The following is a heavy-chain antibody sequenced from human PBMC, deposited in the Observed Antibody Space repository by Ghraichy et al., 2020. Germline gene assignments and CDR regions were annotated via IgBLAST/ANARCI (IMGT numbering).Heavy chain of an antibody. V-gene: IGHV3-23*01. CDR1: GFTFSSYA. D-gene: IGHD6-13*01. CDR3: AKDQQY. CDR2: ISGGGST. Sequence: GGSLRLSCAASGFTFSSYAMSWARQAPGKGLEWVSAISGGGSTYYADSVKGRFTISRDNSKNTLYLQMNSLRAEDTAVYYCAKDQQYRGQGTLVTVSS. J-gene: IGHJ4*02.